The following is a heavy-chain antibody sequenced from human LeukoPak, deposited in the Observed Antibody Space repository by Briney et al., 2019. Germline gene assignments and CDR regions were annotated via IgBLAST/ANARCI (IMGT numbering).Heavy chain of an antibody. J-gene: IGHJ6*02. D-gene: IGHD2-2*01. CDR2: ISGSGGST. CDR3: AKDTRYCSSTSCHPDYGMDV. Sequence: PGGSLRLSCAASGFTFSSYAMSWVRQAPGKGLEWVSAISGSGGSTYYADPVKGRFTISRDNSKNTLYQQMNSLRAEDTAVYYCAKDTRYCSSTSCHPDYGMDVWGQGTTVTVSS. CDR1: GFTFSSYA. V-gene: IGHV3-23*01.